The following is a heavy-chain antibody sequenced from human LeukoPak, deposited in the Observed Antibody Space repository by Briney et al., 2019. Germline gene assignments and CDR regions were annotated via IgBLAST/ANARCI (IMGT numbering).Heavy chain of an antibody. CDR3: ARGNGSGSYFWPPNYYYYYYMDV. CDR1: GGSISSGTYY. V-gene: IGHV4-61*02. Sequence: PSQTLSLTCTVSGGSISSGTYYWSWIRQPAGKGLEWIGRIYTSGSTNYNPSLKSRVTISVDTSKNQFSLKLSSVTAADTAVYYCARGNGSGSYFWPPNYYYYYYMDVWGKGTTVTVSS. CDR2: IYTSGST. D-gene: IGHD3-10*01. J-gene: IGHJ6*03.